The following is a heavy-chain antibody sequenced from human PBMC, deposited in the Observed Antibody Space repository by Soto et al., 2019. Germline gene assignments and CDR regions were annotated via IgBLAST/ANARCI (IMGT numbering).Heavy chain of an antibody. Sequence: ASVQVSCKASGYTFTSYGISWVRQAPGQGREGRGWISAYNGNTNYAQKLQGRVTMTTDTSTSTAYMELRSLRSDDTAVYYCAREVRFWSGYLHYYYYGMDVWGQGTTVTVSS. CDR3: AREVRFWSGYLHYYYYGMDV. V-gene: IGHV1-18*04. D-gene: IGHD3-3*01. J-gene: IGHJ6*02. CDR1: GYTFTSYG. CDR2: ISAYNGNT.